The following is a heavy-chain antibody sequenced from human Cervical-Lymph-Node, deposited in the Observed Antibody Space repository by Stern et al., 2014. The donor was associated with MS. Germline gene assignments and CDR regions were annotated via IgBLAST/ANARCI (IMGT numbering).Heavy chain of an antibody. Sequence: VQLVESGPEVKRPGESLKISCQASGYTFTCYWIGWVRQMPGKGLEWIAIIFPGGSDIRYSPSFQGQFTISADKSSSTAYLQWNNLKASDTAIYYCARQRYFDYWGQGTLVTVSS. J-gene: IGHJ4*02. CDR1: GYTFTCYW. CDR3: ARQRYFDY. CDR2: IFPGGSDI. V-gene: IGHV5-51*01.